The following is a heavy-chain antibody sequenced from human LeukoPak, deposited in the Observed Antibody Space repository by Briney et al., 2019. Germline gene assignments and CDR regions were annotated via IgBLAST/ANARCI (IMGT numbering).Heavy chain of an antibody. D-gene: IGHD3-10*01. J-gene: IGHJ4*02. CDR3: ARALYGSGSNCLDY. CDR1: GYTFSNYY. V-gene: IGHV1-46*03. CDR2: INASGGST. Sequence: ASVKVSCKASGYTFSNYYMHWVRQAPGQGLEWMGIINASGGSTIHAQKFQGRVTMTRDTSTSTVYMELSRLRSEDTAVYYCARALYGSGSNCLDYWGQGTLVTVSS.